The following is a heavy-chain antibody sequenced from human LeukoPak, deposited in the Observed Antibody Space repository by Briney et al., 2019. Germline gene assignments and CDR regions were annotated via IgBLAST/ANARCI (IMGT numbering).Heavy chain of an antibody. Sequence: GASVKVSCKASGYTFTSYGISWVRQAPGQGLEWMGWISAYNGNTNYAQKLQGRVTMTTDTSTSTAYMELRSLRSDDTAVYYCARATYYDSSGHYYGMDVWGQGTTATVSS. V-gene: IGHV1-18*01. D-gene: IGHD3-22*01. J-gene: IGHJ6*02. CDR2: ISAYNGNT. CDR1: GYTFTSYG. CDR3: ARATYYDSSGHYYGMDV.